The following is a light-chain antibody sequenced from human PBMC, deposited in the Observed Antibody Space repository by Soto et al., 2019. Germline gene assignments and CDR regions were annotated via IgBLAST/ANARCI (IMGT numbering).Light chain of an antibody. CDR1: QSISSY. V-gene: IGKV1-39*01. Sequence: DIQMTQSTSSLSASVGDRVTITCRASQSISSYLNWYQQKPGKAPKLLIYAASSLQSGVPSRFSGSGSCTDFTLTIIRLKPEDFATYYCQQSYSTPWTFGQGTKVEIK. CDR2: AAS. CDR3: QQSYSTPWT. J-gene: IGKJ1*01.